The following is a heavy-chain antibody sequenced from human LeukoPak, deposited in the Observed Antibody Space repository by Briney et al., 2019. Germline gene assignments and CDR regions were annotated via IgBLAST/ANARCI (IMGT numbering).Heavy chain of an antibody. V-gene: IGHV5-51*01. CDR2: IYPGDSDT. Sequence: GESLKISCKGSGYSFNTYWIGWVRQMPGKGLEWMGIIYPGDSDTKYSPSFQGQVTISADKSISTAYLQWSSLKASDTAMYYCARAGCSGGSCYSGGDYWGQGTLVTVSS. J-gene: IGHJ4*02. D-gene: IGHD2-15*01. CDR3: ARAGCSGGSCYSGGDY. CDR1: GYSFNTYW.